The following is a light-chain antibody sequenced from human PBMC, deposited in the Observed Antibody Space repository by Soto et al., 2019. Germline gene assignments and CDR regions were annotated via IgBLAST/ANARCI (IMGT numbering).Light chain of an antibody. J-gene: IGKJ3*01. Sequence: DIVMTQSPDSLAVSLGERATINCKSSQSVLYSSTNKNHLAWYQQKPGQPPKLLIYWASTRESGVPDRFSGSGSGTDFTLTICSLQAEDVALYYCQHYHSNPITFGPGTKVDIK. CDR2: WAS. CDR3: QHYHSNPIT. CDR1: QSVLYSSTNKNH. V-gene: IGKV4-1*01.